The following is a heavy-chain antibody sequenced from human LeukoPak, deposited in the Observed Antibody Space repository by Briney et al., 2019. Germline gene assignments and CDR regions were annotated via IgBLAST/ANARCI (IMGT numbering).Heavy chain of an antibody. CDR3: AKDTTKAIFGVVTIPRGAMGV. D-gene: IGHD3-3*01. CDR2: ISGDGGRT. CDR1: GFTFDDYA. J-gene: IGHJ6*02. Sequence: GWSLRLSCAASGFTFDDYAMHWVRQAPGKGLEWVSLISGDGGRTCHADSVKGRFTISRDNSRNSLYLQMNSLRTEDTAFYYCAKDTTKAIFGVVTIPRGAMGVWGQGTTVTVSS. V-gene: IGHV3-43*02.